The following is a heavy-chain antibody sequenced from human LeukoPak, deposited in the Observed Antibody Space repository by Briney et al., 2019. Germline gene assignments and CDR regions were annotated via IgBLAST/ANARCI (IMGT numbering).Heavy chain of an antibody. CDR3: ARGEPYSSSWYSNFDY. CDR2: ISSSASTI. V-gene: IGHV3-48*01. D-gene: IGHD6-13*01. J-gene: IGHJ4*02. Sequence: PGGSLRLSCVASGFTFSSYSMNWVRLAPGRGLEWISYISSSASTIFYADSVEGRVTISRDSAKNSLYLQMNSLRAEDTAVYYCARGEPYSSSWYSNFDYWGQGTLVTVSS. CDR1: GFTFSSYS.